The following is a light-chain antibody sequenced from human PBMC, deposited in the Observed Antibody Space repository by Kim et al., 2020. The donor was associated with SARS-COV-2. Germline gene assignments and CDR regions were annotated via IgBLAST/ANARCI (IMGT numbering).Light chain of an antibody. CDR1: ETIGNF. CDR2: DAS. V-gene: IGKV3-11*01. Sequence: LSPGERATPTCRASETIGNFLAWYQQRPGQAPRLLIYDASNRATGIPDRFSGSGSGTDFTLTISSLEPEDFALYYCQQRSNWPPTFGQGTRLEIK. J-gene: IGKJ5*01. CDR3: QQRSNWPPT.